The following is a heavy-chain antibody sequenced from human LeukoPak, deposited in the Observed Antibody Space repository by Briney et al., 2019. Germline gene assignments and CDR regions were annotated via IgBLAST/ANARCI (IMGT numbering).Heavy chain of an antibody. J-gene: IGHJ6*03. CDR3: AKTAASMDV. CDR1: GFTFSSYA. CDR2: ISYVGSNK. Sequence: PGGSLRLSCAASGFTFSSYAMHWVRQAPGKGLEWVAVISYVGSNKYYADSVKGRFTISRDNAKNSLYLQMNSLRAEDTAVYYCAKTAASMDVWGKGITVTVSS. V-gene: IGHV3-30*04. D-gene: IGHD2-15*01.